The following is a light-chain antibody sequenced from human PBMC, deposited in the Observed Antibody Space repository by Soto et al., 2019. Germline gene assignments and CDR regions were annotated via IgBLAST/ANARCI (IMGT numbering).Light chain of an antibody. J-gene: IGLJ1*01. CDR2: NGN. Sequence: QSVLTQPPSAFGTPGQRVTISCSGSSSNIGSNTVNWYQQLPGTAPKLLVYNGNQRPSGVPDRFSGSKSGTSASLAISGLQSGDEADYACAAWDASLNGYVFGTGTKVTVL. CDR3: AAWDASLNGYV. CDR1: SSNIGSNT. V-gene: IGLV1-44*01.